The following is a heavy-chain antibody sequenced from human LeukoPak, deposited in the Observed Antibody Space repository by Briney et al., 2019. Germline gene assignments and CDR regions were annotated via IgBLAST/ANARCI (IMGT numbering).Heavy chain of an antibody. J-gene: IGHJ4*02. D-gene: IGHD6-13*01. CDR3: AKAAIAESSNWYGIDY. Sequence: GGSLRPSCAASGFTFSSYEMNWVRQAPGKGLEWVSYISSSGSTIYYADSVKGRFTISRDNSKNMLFLQMNSLSADDTAVYYCAKAAIAESSNWYGIDYWGQGTLVTVSS. CDR2: ISSSGSTI. CDR1: GFTFSSYE. V-gene: IGHV3-48*03.